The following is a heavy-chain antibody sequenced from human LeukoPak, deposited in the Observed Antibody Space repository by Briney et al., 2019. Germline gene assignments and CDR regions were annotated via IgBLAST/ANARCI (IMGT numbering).Heavy chain of an antibody. V-gene: IGHV3-48*04. CDR3: ARVFAYYYGS. CDR1: GFTFSSYS. J-gene: IGHJ4*02. D-gene: IGHD3-22*01. CDR2: ISSSGDLK. Sequence: PGGSLRLSCAASGFTFSSYSMNWVRQAPGKGLEWVSYISSSGDLKYYADSVKGRFTISRDNAKNSLYLQMNSLRADDTAVYYCARVFAYYYGSWGQGTLVTVSS.